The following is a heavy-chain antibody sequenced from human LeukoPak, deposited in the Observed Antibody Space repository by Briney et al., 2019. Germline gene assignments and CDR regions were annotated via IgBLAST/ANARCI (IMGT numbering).Heavy chain of an antibody. CDR2: IYYSGST. Sequence: SETLSLTCTVSGGSISSSSYYWGWIRQPPGKGLEWIGSIYYSGSTYYNPSLKSRVTISVDTSKNQFSLKLSSVTAADTAVYYCARYVRGDFQHWGQGTLVTVSS. J-gene: IGHJ1*01. D-gene: IGHD3-16*01. V-gene: IGHV4-39*07. CDR1: GGSISSSSYY. CDR3: ARYVRGDFQH.